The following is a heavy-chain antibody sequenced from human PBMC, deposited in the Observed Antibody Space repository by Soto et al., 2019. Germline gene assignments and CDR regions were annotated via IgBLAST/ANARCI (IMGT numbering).Heavy chain of an antibody. D-gene: IGHD3-22*01. V-gene: IGHV1-24*01. Sequence: KGLEWMGGFDPEDGETIYAQKFQGRVTMTEDTSTDTAYMELSSLRSEDTAVYCCATELYYYDSSGPLRAFDIWGQGTM. J-gene: IGHJ3*02. CDR2: FDPEDGET. CDR3: ATELYYYDSSGPLRAFDI.